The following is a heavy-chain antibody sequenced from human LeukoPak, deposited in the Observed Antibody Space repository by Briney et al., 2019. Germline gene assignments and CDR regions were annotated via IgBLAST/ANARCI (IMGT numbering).Heavy chain of an antibody. D-gene: IGHD3-16*02. V-gene: IGHV3-23*01. CDR3: AKDVDYIWGSYRYRKGCFDY. Sequence: GGSLRLSCAASGFTFSSYAMSWVRQAPGKGLEWVSAISGSGGSTYYADSVKGRFTISRDNSKNTLYLQMNSLRAEDTAVYYCAKDVDYIWGSYRYRKGCFDYWGQGTLVTVSS. CDR2: ISGSGGST. J-gene: IGHJ4*02. CDR1: GFTFSSYA.